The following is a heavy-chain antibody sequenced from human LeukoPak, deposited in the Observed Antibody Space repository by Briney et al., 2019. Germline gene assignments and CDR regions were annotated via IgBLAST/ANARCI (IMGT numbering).Heavy chain of an antibody. D-gene: IGHD1-26*01. CDR1: GYTLTELS. CDR3: ATGIVGATTCMLDY. V-gene: IGHV1-24*01. J-gene: IGHJ4*02. Sequence: ASVKVSCKVSGYTLTELSMHWVRQAPGKGLEWMGGFDPEDGETIYAQKFQGRVTMTEDTSTDTAYMELSSLRSEDTAVHYCATGIVGATTCMLDYWGQGTLVTVSS. CDR2: FDPEDGET.